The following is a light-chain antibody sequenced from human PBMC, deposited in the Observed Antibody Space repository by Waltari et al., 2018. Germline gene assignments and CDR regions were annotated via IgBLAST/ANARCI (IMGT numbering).Light chain of an antibody. CDR3: QKYVSLPAT. CDR2: DAS. V-gene: IGKV3-20*01. Sequence: EIVLTHSPGTLSLSPGARATLSCRASQSVGKSLAWYQQKPGQAPRLLIYDASSRATGIPDRFSGSGFGTDFSLTISRLEPEDFAVYYCQKYVSLPATFGQGTKVEIK. CDR1: QSVGKS. J-gene: IGKJ1*01.